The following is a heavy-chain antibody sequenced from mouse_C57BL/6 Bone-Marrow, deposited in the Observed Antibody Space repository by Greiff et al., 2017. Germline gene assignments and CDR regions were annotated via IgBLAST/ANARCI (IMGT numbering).Heavy chain of an antibody. CDR2: IYPGGGYT. CDR1: GYTFTSYW. CDR3: ARRGANLGFAY. D-gene: IGHD3-1*01. J-gene: IGHJ3*01. Sequence: VQLQQSGAELVRPGTSVKMSCKASGYTFTSYWIGWAKQRPGHGLEWIGDIYPGGGYTNYNEKFKGKATLTADKSSSTAYMQFSSLTSEDSALXYCARRGANLGFAYGGQGTLVTVSA. V-gene: IGHV1-63*01.